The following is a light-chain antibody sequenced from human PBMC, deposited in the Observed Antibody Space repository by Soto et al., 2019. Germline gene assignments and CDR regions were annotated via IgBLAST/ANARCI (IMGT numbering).Light chain of an antibody. CDR3: QQSDHGPLYT. CDR2: GAS. Sequence: VMTQSPATLSVSPGARATLSCSASQSVSSNLAWYQQKPGQAPRLLIYGASTRATGIPARFSGSGSGTEFTLTSSSRQSVDFAVYCCQQSDHGPLYTFGQGTKLEIK. V-gene: IGKV3D-15*01. J-gene: IGKJ2*01. CDR1: QSVSSN.